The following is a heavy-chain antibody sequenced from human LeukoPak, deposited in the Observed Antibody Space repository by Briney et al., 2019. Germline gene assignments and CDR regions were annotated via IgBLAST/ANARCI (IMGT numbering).Heavy chain of an antibody. Sequence: SETLSLTCTVSGGSISSSSYYWGWIRQPPGKGLEWIGSIYYSGSTYYNPSLKSRVTISVDTSKNQFSLKLSSVTAADTAVYYCARHTTVTYFDYWGQGTLVTVSS. CDR3: ARHTTVTYFDY. J-gene: IGHJ4*02. D-gene: IGHD4-17*01. CDR2: IYYSGST. V-gene: IGHV4-39*01. CDR1: GGSISSSSYY.